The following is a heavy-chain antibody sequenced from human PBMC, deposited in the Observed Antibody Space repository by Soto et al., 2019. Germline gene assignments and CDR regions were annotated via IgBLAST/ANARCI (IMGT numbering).Heavy chain of an antibody. CDR3: AKDGLQIAAAGIYYYDGMDV. D-gene: IGHD6-13*01. CDR2: ISYDGSNK. J-gene: IGHJ6*02. V-gene: IGHV3-30*18. CDR1: GFTFSSYG. Sequence: QVQLVESGGGVVQPGRSLRLSCAASGFTFSSYGMHWVRQAPGKGLEWVAVISYDGSNKYYADSVKGRFTISRDNSKNTLYLQMNSLRAEDTAVYYCAKDGLQIAAAGIYYYDGMDVWGQGTTVTVSS.